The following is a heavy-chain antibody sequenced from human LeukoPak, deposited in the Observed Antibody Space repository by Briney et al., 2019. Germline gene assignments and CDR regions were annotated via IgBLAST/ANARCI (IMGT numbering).Heavy chain of an antibody. V-gene: IGHV3-33*06. D-gene: IGHD1/OR15-1a*01. J-gene: IGHJ4*02. Sequence: PGGSLRLSCAASGFTFSDYYMSWIRQAPGEGLEWVAVIRYDGTNEYYADSVKGRFTISRDNSKDTLYLHMNSLRAEDTGAYYCAKDYRNMNNYFDLWGQGTRVTVSS. CDR2: IRYDGTNE. CDR1: GFTFSDYY. CDR3: AKDYRNMNNYFDL.